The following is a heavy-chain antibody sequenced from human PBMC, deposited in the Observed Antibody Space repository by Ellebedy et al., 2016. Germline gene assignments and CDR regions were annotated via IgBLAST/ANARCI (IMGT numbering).Heavy chain of an antibody. J-gene: IGHJ4*02. V-gene: IGHV3-74*01. D-gene: IGHD3-3*01. CDR1: GFTFSNYY. CDR3: ARDGSEWSRDY. CDR2: INGDGNVT. Sequence: GESLKISCVASGFTFSNYYMHWVRQAPGKGLVWVSRINGDGNVTNYADSVKGRFIISRDNAKNSLFLQMNSLRVEDTAVYYCARDGSEWSRDYWGQGTLVTVSS.